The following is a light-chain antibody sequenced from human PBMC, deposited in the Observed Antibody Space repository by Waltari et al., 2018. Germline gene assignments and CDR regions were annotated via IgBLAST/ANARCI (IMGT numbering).Light chain of an antibody. CDR2: ANY. V-gene: IGLV1-44*01. CDR1: TSNIGTNT. CDR3: ATWDDSLSGRV. J-gene: IGLJ6*01. Sequence: QSVLTQPPSTSGTPGQRVTISCSGSTSNIGTNTVTWYQLLPGTAPKTVIFANYHRPSGVPARFSASKSGTSASLVISDLQSDDEADYFCATWDDSLSGRVFGSGTKVTVL.